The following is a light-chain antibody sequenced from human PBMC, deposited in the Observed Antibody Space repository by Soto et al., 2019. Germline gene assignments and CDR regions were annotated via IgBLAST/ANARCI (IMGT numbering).Light chain of an antibody. CDR1: QSVSSSY. Sequence: EIVLTQSPGTLSLSPGERATLSCRASQSVSSSYLAWYQQKPGQAPRLLINGASSRATGVPDRISGSGSGTVFNLTMSRQGAEDFAVYYCHQYSSSAYRFGEGPKLE. CDR3: HQYSSSAYR. J-gene: IGKJ2*03. CDR2: GAS. V-gene: IGKV3-20*01.